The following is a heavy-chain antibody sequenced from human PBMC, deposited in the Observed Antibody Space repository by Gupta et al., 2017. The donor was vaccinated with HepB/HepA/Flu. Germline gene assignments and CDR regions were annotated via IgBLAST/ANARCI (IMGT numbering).Heavy chain of an antibody. CDR3: AKRQTTVTTYWYFDL. CDR2: ISASGANT. Sequence: EVDLSQSGGGLVQPGGSLRLSCAASGFIYSNYAMTWVRQAPGKGLEWVSAISASGANTYYADSVKGRFTISRDNSKNTLYLQMNSLRAEDTAIYFCAKRQTTVTTYWYFDLWGRGTLVTVSS. J-gene: IGHJ2*01. D-gene: IGHD4-17*01. CDR1: GFIYSNYA. V-gene: IGHV3-23*01.